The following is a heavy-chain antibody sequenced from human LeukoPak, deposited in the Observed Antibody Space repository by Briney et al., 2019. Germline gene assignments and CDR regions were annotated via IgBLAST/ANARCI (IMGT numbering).Heavy chain of an antibody. J-gene: IGHJ3*01. CDR3: AREVVD. Sequence: SCKASGGTFSSYAMHWVRQAPGKGLEWVAVISYDGSNKYYADSVKGRFTISRDNSKNTLYLQMNSLRAEDTAVYYCAREVVDWGQGTMVTVSS. CDR1: GGTFSSYA. D-gene: IGHD2-15*01. V-gene: IGHV3-30-3*01. CDR2: ISYDGSNK.